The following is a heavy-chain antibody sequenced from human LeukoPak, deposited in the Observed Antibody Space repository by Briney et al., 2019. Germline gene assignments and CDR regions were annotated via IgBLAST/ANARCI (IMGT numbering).Heavy chain of an antibody. V-gene: IGHV3-23*01. CDR1: GFTFSSYG. D-gene: IGHD3-22*01. CDR2: ISGSGGST. Sequence: GGSLRLSCAASGFTFSSYGMSWVRQAPGKGLEWVSAISGSGGSTYYADSVKGRFTISRDNSKNTLYLQMNSLRAEDTAVYYCAKSKSREGSGYRGLYYFDYWGQGTLVTVSS. CDR3: AKSKSREGSGYRGLYYFDY. J-gene: IGHJ4*02.